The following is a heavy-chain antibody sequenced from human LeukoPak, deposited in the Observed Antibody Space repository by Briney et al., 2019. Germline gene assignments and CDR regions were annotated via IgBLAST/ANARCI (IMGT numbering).Heavy chain of an antibody. CDR3: ARLKDDVTKLDY. CDR1: GFTFSTYW. CDR2: INQDGSQK. J-gene: IGHJ4*02. D-gene: IGHD2-8*01. Sequence: GGSLRLSCAASGFTFSTYWMSWVRQAPRKGLEWVANINQDGSQKRYVDSVQGRFTISRDNTRNSLFLQMNSLRAEDTAVCYCARLKDDVTKLDYWGQGTLVTVSS. V-gene: IGHV3-7*01.